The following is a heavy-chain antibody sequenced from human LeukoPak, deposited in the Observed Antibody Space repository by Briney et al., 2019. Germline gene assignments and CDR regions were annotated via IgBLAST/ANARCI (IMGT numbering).Heavy chain of an antibody. D-gene: IGHD3-3*01. Sequence: GGSLRLSCAASGFTFSSYWMSWVRQAPGKGLEWVANIKQDGSEKYYVDSVKGRFTISRDNAKNSLYPQMNSLRAEDTAVYYCARFRFLEWLLPFDYWGQGTLVTVSS. CDR2: IKQDGSEK. J-gene: IGHJ4*02. V-gene: IGHV3-7*01. CDR1: GFTFSSYW. CDR3: ARFRFLEWLLPFDY.